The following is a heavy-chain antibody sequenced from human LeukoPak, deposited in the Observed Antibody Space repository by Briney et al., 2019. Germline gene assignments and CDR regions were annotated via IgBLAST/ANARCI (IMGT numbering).Heavy chain of an antibody. J-gene: IGHJ4*02. CDR2: IYYSGYT. D-gene: IGHD2-21*01. CDR3: ARSYEVVIAIGDQYYFDY. Sequence: SETLSLTCTVSGGSISSYYWSWIRQPPGKGLKWIGNIYYSGYTTYNPSLKSRVTISVDTSKNQFSLKLSSVTAADTAVYYCARSYEVVIAIGDQYYFDYWGQGTLVTVSS. CDR1: GGSISSYY. V-gene: IGHV4-59*01.